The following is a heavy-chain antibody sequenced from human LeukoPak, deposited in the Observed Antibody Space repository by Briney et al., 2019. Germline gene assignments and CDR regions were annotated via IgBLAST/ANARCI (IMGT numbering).Heavy chain of an antibody. Sequence: GGSLRLSCAASDFTVSSNYMSWVRQAPGKGLEWVSVFQSDGSTYYADSVKCRFTVSRDNSKHTLYLQLNSLRAADTAVYYCARLSVLFSGSYSYYFDSWGQGTLVTVSS. CDR2: FQSDGST. CDR1: DFTVSSNY. CDR3: ARLSVLFSGSYSYYFDS. J-gene: IGHJ4*02. V-gene: IGHV3-53*01. D-gene: IGHD1-26*01.